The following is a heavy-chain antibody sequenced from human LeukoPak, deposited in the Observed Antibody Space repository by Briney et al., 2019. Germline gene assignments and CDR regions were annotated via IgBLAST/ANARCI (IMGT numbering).Heavy chain of an antibody. J-gene: IGHJ5*02. CDR2: ISGSGGST. D-gene: IGHD6-19*01. CDR1: GFTFSSYA. Sequence: GGSLRLSCAASGFTFSSYAMSWVRQAPGKGLEWVSAISGSGGSTYYADSVKGRFTNSRDNSKNTLYLQMNSLRAEDTAVYYCAKDHSRWLAGPNWFDPWGQGTLVTVSS. CDR3: AKDHSRWLAGPNWFDP. V-gene: IGHV3-23*01.